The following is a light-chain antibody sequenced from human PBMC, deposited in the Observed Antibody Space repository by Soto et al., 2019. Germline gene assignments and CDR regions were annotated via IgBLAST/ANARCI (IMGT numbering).Light chain of an antibody. J-gene: IGLJ1*01. CDR3: QSYDSSLSGSRV. CDR2: GNS. V-gene: IGLV1-40*01. Sequence: VLTQPPSVSWAPGQRVTISCTGSSSNIGAGYDVHWYQQLPGTAPKLLIYGNSNRPSGVPDRFSGSKSGTSASLAITGLQAEDEADYYCQSYDSSLSGSRVFGTGTKGTVL. CDR1: SSNIGAGYD.